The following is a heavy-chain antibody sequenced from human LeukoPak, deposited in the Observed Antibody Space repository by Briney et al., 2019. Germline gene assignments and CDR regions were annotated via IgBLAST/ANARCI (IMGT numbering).Heavy chain of an antibody. CDR3: ARDRVIVVVNNGRETFDI. J-gene: IGHJ3*02. CDR1: GYTFTSYG. D-gene: IGHD3-22*01. V-gene: IGHV1-18*01. CDR2: ISAYNGNT. Sequence: ASVKVSCKASGYTFTSYGISWVRQAPGQGLEWMGWISAYNGNTNYAQKLQGRVTMTTDTSTSTAYMELRSLRSDDTAVYYCARDRVIVVVNNGRETFDIWGQGTMVTVSS.